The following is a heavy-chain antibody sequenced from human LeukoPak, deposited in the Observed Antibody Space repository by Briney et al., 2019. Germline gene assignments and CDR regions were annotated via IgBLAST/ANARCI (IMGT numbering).Heavy chain of an antibody. Sequence: GASVKVSCKASGYIFTSYYMHWVRQAPGQGLEWMGIINPSGGSTSYAQKFQGRVTMTRDTSTSTVYMELSSLRSEDTAVYYCARDQGRGTPGYWGQGTLVTVSS. CDR1: GYIFTSYY. CDR3: ARDQGRGTPGY. J-gene: IGHJ4*02. CDR2: INPSGGST. V-gene: IGHV1-46*01.